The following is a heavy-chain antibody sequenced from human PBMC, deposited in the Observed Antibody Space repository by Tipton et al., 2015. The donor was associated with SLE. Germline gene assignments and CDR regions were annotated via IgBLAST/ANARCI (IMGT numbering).Heavy chain of an antibody. CDR3: ARLNDATAIASFDY. CDR2: IYSGGST. V-gene: IGHV3-53*05. J-gene: IGHJ4*02. D-gene: IGHD2-21*02. CDR1: GFTVSSNY. Sequence: SLRLSCAASGFTVSSNYMSWVRQAPGKGLEWVSLIYSGGSTYYADSVKGRFTISRDNSKNTLYLQMNSLRAEDTAVYYCARLNDATAIASFDYWGQGNLVTVSS.